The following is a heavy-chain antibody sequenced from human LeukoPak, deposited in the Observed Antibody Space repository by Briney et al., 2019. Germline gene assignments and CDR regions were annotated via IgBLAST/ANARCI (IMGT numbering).Heavy chain of an antibody. CDR1: GFTFDDYT. V-gene: IGHV3-9*01. J-gene: IGHJ4*02. CDR3: AKEDHFAS. CDR2: ITWNSGSI. Sequence: GRSLRLSCAASGFTFDDYTMHWVRHAPGEGLEWVSGITWNSGSIGYADSVRGRFTISRDNAKNSLYLEMNSLRAEDTALYYCAKEDHFASWGQGTLVTVSS.